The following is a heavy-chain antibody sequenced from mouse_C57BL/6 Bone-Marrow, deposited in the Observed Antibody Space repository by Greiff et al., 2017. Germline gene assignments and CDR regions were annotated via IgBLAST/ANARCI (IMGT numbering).Heavy chain of an antibody. Sequence: LQESGAELMKPGASVKLSCKATGYTFTGYWIEWVKQRPGHGLEWIGEILPGSGSTNYNAKFKGKATFTADTSSNTAYMQLSSLTTEDSAIYYCARVGGRAMDYWGQGTSVTVSS. CDR1: GYTFTGYW. V-gene: IGHV1-9*01. CDR3: ARVGGRAMDY. D-gene: IGHD3-1*01. CDR2: ILPGSGST. J-gene: IGHJ4*01.